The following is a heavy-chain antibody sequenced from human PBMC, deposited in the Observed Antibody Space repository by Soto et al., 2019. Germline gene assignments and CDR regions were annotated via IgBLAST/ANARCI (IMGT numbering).Heavy chain of an antibody. D-gene: IGHD2-15*01. J-gene: IGHJ6*02. CDR1: GYDLTAYD. Sequence: ASVKVSCKASGYDLTAYDINWVRQASGQGLEWMGWMNPINGATGSARRFQGRVSMTRNTATGTAYMELTSLRLDDTAVYYCGRGPSPRAPAGGTPYYYAMDVWGQGTTVTVSS. CDR2: MNPINGAT. V-gene: IGHV1-8*02. CDR3: GRGPSPRAPAGGTPYYYAMDV.